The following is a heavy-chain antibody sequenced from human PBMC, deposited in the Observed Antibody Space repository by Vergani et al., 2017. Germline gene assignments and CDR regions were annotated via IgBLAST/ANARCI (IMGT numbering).Heavy chain of an antibody. D-gene: IGHD6-13*01. V-gene: IGHV3-49*04. J-gene: IGHJ4*02. CDR3: TREGSWPHFYFDY. CDR1: GFTFGDYA. Sequence: EVQLVESGGGLVQPGRSLRLSCTASGFTFGDYAMSWVRQAPGKGLEWVGFIRSKAYGGTTEYAASVKGRFTISRDDSKSIAYLQMNSLKTEDTAVYYCTREGSWPHFYFDYWGQGTLVTVSS. CDR2: IRSKAYGGTT.